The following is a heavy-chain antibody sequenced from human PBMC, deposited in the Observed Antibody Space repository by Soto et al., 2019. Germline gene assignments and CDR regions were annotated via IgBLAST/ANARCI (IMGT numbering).Heavy chain of an antibody. Sequence: SVKVSCKASGGTFSSYTISWVRQAPGQGLEWMGRIIPILGIANYAQKFQGRVTITADKSTSTAYMELSSLRSEDTAVYYCARDLRYGSGSYLLSYWGQGTLVTVSS. D-gene: IGHD3-10*01. J-gene: IGHJ4*02. CDR1: GGTFSSYT. CDR3: ARDLRYGSGSYLLSY. CDR2: IIPILGIA. V-gene: IGHV1-69*04.